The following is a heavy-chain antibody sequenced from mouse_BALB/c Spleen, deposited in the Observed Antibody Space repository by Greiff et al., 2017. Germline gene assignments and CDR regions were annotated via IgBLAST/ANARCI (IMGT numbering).Heavy chain of an antibody. V-gene: IGHV5-6*01. CDR3: ARHDMMDY. J-gene: IGHJ2*01. Sequence: EVKLMESGGDLVKPGGSLKLSCAASGFTFSSYGMSWVRQTPDKRLEWVATISSGGSYTYYPDSVKGRFTISRDNAKNTLYLQMSSLKSEDTAMYYCARHDMMDYWGQGTTLTVSS. D-gene: IGHD2-3*01. CDR2: ISSGGSYT. CDR1: GFTFSSYG.